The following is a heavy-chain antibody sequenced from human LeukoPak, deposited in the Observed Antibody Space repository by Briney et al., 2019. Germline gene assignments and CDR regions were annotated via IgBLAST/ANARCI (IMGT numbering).Heavy chain of an antibody. D-gene: IGHD3-16*01. J-gene: IGHJ4*02. CDR1: GFPFSAHW. CDR2: IEKDGSDI. CDR3: ATNTDYRFDY. Sequence: GGSLRLSCATSGFPFSAHWMSWVRQTPGKGLEWVANIEKDGSDIHYADSVRGRFTISRDNTQTSQWLQMNSLRVEDTAIYYCATNTDYRFDYWGQGILVTVSS. V-gene: IGHV3-7*01.